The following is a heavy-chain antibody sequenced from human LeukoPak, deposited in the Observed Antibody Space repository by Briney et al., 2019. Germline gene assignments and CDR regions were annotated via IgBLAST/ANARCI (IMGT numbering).Heavy chain of an antibody. V-gene: IGHV3-64*04. Sequence: GSLRLSCSASGFTFSSYAMHWVRQAPGKGLEYVSAISSNGGSTYYTDSVKGRFTISRDNSKNTLYLQMNSLRDEDTAVYYCASYILTGYYHYYYGMDVWGQGTTVTVSS. CDR1: GFTFSSYA. D-gene: IGHD3-9*01. J-gene: IGHJ6*02. CDR2: ISSNGGST. CDR3: ASYILTGYYHYYYGMDV.